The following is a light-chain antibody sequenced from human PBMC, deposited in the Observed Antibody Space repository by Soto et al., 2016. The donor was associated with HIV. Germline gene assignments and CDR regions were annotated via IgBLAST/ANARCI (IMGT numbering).Light chain of an antibody. CDR1: LSLLKSNGYNY. Sequence: DIVMTQSPLSLSVKPGEPASISCRSSLSLLKSNGYNYLDWYVQKPGQSPQLLIYFGSHRAAEFPDRFSGSGSRTDFTLTITSVEAEDVGIYYCMQALQTPITFGGGTRVEI. V-gene: IGKV2-28*01. J-gene: IGKJ4*01. CDR3: MQALQTPIT. CDR2: FGS.